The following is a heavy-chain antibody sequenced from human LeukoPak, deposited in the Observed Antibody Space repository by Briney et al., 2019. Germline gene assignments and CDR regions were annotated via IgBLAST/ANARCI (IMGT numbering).Heavy chain of an antibody. CDR2: IYSGGST. Sequence: PGRSLRLSCAASGFTVSSNYMSWVRQAPGKGLEWVSVIYSGGSTYYADSVKGRFTISRDNSKNTLYLQMNSLRAEDTAVYYCASAGDFWSGYRWFDPWGQGTLVTVSS. D-gene: IGHD3-3*01. CDR1: GFTVSSNY. CDR3: ASAGDFWSGYRWFDP. J-gene: IGHJ5*02. V-gene: IGHV3-66*01.